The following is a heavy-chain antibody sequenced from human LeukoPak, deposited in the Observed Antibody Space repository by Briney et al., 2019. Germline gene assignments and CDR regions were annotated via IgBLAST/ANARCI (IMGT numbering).Heavy chain of an antibody. CDR1: GGSISSYY. V-gene: IGHV4-59*08. D-gene: IGHD3-22*01. CDR3: ARLGSSGYYSGDY. CDR2: IYYSGST. J-gene: IGHJ4*02. Sequence: SETLSLTCTVSGGSISSYYWSWIRQPPGKGLEWIGYIYYSGSTNYNPSLKSRVTISVDTSKNQFSLKLSSVTAADTAVYYCARLGSSGYYSGDYWGQGTLVTVSS.